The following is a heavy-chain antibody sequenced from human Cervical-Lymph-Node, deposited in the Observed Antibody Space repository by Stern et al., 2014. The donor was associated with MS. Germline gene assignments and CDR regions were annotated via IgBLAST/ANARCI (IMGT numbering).Heavy chain of an antibody. D-gene: IGHD2-8*02. V-gene: IGHV1-3*04. Sequence: QVQLMQSGAEVKKPGASVKVSCKASGSTFTNYTLHWVRQAPGQRFEWMGWISTANGKTKYSQNFQARVTITRDTSANTAYMEMNSLRSEDTAVYYCAIDFTGSSNLFQSWGQGTLVTVSS. CDR2: ISTANGKT. J-gene: IGHJ4*02. CDR3: AIDFTGSSNLFQS. CDR1: GSTFTNYT.